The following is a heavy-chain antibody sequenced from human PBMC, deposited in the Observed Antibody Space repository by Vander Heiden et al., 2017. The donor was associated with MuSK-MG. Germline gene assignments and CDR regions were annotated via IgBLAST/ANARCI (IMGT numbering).Heavy chain of an antibody. CDR1: GGSISSSSSY. D-gene: IGHD6-13*01. CDR2: IYYSGST. Sequence: QLQLQESGPGLVKPSETLSLTCTVPGGSISSSSSYWGWIRQPPGKGLEWIGSIYYSGSTYYNPSLKSRVTISVDTSKNQFSLKLCSVTAADTAVYYCARIALREAGTRYPNPSVFDYWGQGTLVTVSS. J-gene: IGHJ4*02. CDR3: ARIALREAGTRYPNPSVFDY. V-gene: IGHV4-39*07.